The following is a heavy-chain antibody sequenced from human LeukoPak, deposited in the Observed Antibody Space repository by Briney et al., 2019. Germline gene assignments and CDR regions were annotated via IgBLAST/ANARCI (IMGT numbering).Heavy chain of an antibody. CDR2: IKQDGSEK. D-gene: IGHD6-13*01. CDR3: ARDSSSWYDVVY. V-gene: IGHV3-7*01. J-gene: IGHJ4*02. Sequence: GGSLRLSCAASGFTFTRYAMSWVRQAPGKGLEWVANIKQDGSEKYYVDSVKGRFTISRDNAKNSLYLQMNSLRAEDTAVYYCARDSSSWYDVVYWGQGTLVTVSS. CDR1: GFTFTRYA.